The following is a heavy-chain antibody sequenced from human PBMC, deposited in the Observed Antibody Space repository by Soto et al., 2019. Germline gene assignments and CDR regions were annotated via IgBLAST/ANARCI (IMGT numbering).Heavy chain of an antibody. CDR1: GESFSGYY. Sequence: SETLSLTCAVYGESFSGYYWSCIRQPPGKGLEWIGEINHRGSTNYNPSLKSRVTISVDTSKNQFSLKLSSVTAADTAVYYCARGGYWRFDFWGQGALVTVSS. J-gene: IGHJ4*02. CDR3: ARGGYWRFDF. D-gene: IGHD2-8*02. V-gene: IGHV4-34*01. CDR2: INHRGST.